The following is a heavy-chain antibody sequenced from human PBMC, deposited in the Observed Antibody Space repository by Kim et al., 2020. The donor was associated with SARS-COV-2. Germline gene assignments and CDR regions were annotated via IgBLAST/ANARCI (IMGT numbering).Heavy chain of an antibody. D-gene: IGHD3-9*01. Sequence: QTLSLTCAISGDFVSTNAAGWNWIRQSPSRGLEWLGRTYYKSKWFNDYAVPVKTRITIKPDTSKNHFSLQLDFVTPENTAVYYCAREPLGPPSRYEYWGQGILVTVSS. CDR2: TYYKSKWFN. CDR1: GDFVSTNAAG. CDR3: AREPLGPPSRYEY. J-gene: IGHJ4*02. V-gene: IGHV6-1*01.